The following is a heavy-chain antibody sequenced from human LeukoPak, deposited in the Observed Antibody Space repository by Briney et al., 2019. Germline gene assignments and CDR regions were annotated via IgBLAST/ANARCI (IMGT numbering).Heavy chain of an antibody. D-gene: IGHD1-26*01. CDR2: IYSGGST. CDR3: AVSGRGGFYYYGMDV. J-gene: IGHJ6*02. V-gene: IGHV3-53*01. CDR1: GFTVSSNY. Sequence: PGGSLRLSCAASGFTVSSNYMSWVRQAPGKGLEWVSVIYSGGSTYYADSVRGRFTISRDNAKNSLYLQMNSLRAEDTAVYYCAVSGRGGFYYYGMDVWGQGTTVTVSS.